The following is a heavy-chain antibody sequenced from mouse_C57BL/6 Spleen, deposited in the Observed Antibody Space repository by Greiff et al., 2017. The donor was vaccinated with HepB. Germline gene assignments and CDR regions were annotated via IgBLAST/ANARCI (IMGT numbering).Heavy chain of an antibody. CDR3: ARRAAQVSYFDC. V-gene: IGHV1-69*02. J-gene: IGHJ2*01. Sequence: QVQLQQPGTELVKPGASVKLSCKASGYTFTSYWMHWVKQRPGQGLEWIGEIDPSDSYTNYNQKFKGKATLTVDTSSSTAYMQLSSLTSEDSAVYYCARRAAQVSYFDCWGQGTTLTVSS. CDR2: IDPSDSYT. CDR1: GYTFTSYW. D-gene: IGHD3-2*02.